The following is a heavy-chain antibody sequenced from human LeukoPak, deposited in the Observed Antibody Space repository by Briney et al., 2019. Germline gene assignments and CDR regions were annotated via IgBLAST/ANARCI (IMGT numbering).Heavy chain of an antibody. CDR1: GGSISSDY. CDR2: IYNSGST. Sequence: SETLSLTCTVSGGSISSDYWSWLRQPPGKGLEWIGTIYNSGSTNYNPSLMSRGAISVDPSKNQFSLKLSSVTAADTAVYYRAGWGHWLVFDYWDQGTLVTVSS. V-gene: IGHV4-59*08. D-gene: IGHD6-19*01. CDR3: AGWGHWLVFDY. J-gene: IGHJ4*02.